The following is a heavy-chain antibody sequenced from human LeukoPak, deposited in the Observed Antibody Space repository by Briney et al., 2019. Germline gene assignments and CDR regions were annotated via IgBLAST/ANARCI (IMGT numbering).Heavy chain of an antibody. V-gene: IGHV4-59*01. CDR3: ARGQVRGVIWFDP. Sequence: KPSETLSLTCTVSGGSISIYYWSWIRQPPGKGLEWIGYIYYSGSTNYNPSLKSRVTISVDTSKNQFSLKLSSVTAADTAVYYCARGQVRGVIWFDPWGQGTLVTVSS. CDR1: GGSISIYY. D-gene: IGHD3-10*01. CDR2: IYYSGST. J-gene: IGHJ5*02.